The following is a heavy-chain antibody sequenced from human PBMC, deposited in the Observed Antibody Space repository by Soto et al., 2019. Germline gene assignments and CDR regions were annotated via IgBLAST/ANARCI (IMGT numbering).Heavy chain of an antibody. J-gene: IGHJ4*02. Sequence: SETLSLTCAVYGGSFSGYYWSWIRQPPGKGLEWIGEINHSGSTSYNPSLKSRVTISVDTSKNQFSLKLSSVTAADTAVYYCAREGYSYGVDYWGQGTLVTVSS. CDR3: AREGYSYGVDY. CDR1: GGSFSGYY. CDR2: INHSGST. V-gene: IGHV4-34*01. D-gene: IGHD5-18*01.